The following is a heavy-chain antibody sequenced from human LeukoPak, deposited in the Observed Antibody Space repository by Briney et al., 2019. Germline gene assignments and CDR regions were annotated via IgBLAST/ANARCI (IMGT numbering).Heavy chain of an antibody. CDR2: INHSGST. D-gene: IGHD3-22*01. CDR3: ARGHLYCYDSSGYPRFDY. V-gene: IGHV4-34*01. CDR1: GGSFSGYY. Sequence: PSVTLSLTCAVYGGSFSGYYWSWIRQPPGKGLEWIGEINHSGSTNYNPSLKSRVTISVDTSKNQFSLKLSSVTAADTAVYYCARGHLYCYDSSGYPRFDYWGQGTLVTVSS. J-gene: IGHJ4*02.